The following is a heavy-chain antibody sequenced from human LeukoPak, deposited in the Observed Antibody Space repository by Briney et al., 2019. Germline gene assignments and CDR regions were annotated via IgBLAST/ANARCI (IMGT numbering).Heavy chain of an antibody. CDR1: GGSVSSGSYY. CDR3: ASSEVAYCGGDCYSKAFDI. J-gene: IGHJ3*02. D-gene: IGHD2-21*02. CDR2: IYYSGST. Sequence: SETLSLTCTVSGGSVSSGSYYWSWIRQPPGTGLEWIGYIYYSGSTNYNPSLKSRVTISVVTSKNQFSLKLSSVTAADTAVYYCASSEVAYCGGDCYSKAFDIWGQGTMVTVSS. V-gene: IGHV4-61*01.